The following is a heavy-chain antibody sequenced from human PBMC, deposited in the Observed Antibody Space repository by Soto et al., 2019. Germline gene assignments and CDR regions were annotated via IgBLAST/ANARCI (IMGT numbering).Heavy chain of an antibody. CDR1: GGSISSGGYS. CDR2: IYHSGST. J-gene: IGHJ4*02. V-gene: IGHV4-30-2*01. Sequence: SETLSLTCAVSGGSISSGGYSWSWIRQPPGKGLEWIGYIYHSGSTYYNPSLKSRVTISVDRSKNQLSLKLSSVTAADTAVYYCARGGDDSSGYYTYWGQGTLVTVSS. CDR3: ARGGDDSSGYYTY. D-gene: IGHD3-22*01.